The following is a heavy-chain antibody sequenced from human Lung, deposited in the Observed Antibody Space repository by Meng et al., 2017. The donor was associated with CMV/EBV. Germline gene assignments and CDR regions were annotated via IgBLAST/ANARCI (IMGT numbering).Heavy chain of an antibody. Sequence: QALLLESGAEVKKPGAQVRVSCEASGYTFASYGISWLRQAPGQGLEWMGWFVNNVDTYSAQKFQGRVTMTTDTHTSTAFMELRSLRSDDTAVYYCARGTPGRSYSDYWGQGTLVTASS. D-gene: IGHD3-10*01. J-gene: IGHJ4*02. V-gene: IGHV1-18*01. CDR1: GYTFASYG. CDR2: FVNNVDT. CDR3: ARGTPGRSYSDY.